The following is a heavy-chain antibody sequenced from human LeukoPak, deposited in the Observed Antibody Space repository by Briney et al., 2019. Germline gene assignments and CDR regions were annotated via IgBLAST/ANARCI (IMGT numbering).Heavy chain of an antibody. CDR3: ARERYGHGPAPFDF. CDR1: GFAFSNYE. V-gene: IGHV3-48*03. D-gene: IGHD4-17*01. CDR2: ISSSGLTI. Sequence: PGGSLRLSCATSGFAFSNYEFNWVRQAPGKGLEWISYISSSGLTIYYTDSGKGRFTISRDNAKNSLYLQMISLRVEDTAVYYCARERYGHGPAPFDFWGQGTLVTVSS. J-gene: IGHJ4*02.